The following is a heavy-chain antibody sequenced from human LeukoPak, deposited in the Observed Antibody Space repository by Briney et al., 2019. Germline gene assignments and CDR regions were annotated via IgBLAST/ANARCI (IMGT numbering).Heavy chain of an antibody. V-gene: IGHV1-69*13. CDR3: ARGTDARGWFDP. J-gene: IGHJ5*02. D-gene: IGHD3/OR15-3a*01. CDR2: IIPIFGTA. Sequence: ASVKVSCKASGGTFSSYAISWVRQAPGQGLEWMGGIIPIFGTANYAQKFQGRVTITSDESTSTAYMELSSLRSEDTAVYYCARGTDARGWFDPWGQGTLVTVSS. CDR1: GGTFSSYA.